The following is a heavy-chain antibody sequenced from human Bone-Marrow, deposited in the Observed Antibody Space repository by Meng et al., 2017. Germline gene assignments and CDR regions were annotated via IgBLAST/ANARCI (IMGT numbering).Heavy chain of an antibody. V-gene: IGHV4-34*01. CDR2: SNHSGST. D-gene: IGHD2-15*01. Sequence: QWHLKRWVQGRFKPSVTLSLTCGFYGGSFSGYYWSWIRQPPGKGLEWIGESNHSGSTNYNPSLKSRVTISVDTSKNQFSLKLSSVTAADTAVYYCARGRTPRYCSGGSCYSPSYYFDYWGQGTLVTVSS. CDR1: GGSFSGYY. J-gene: IGHJ4*02. CDR3: ARGRTPRYCSGGSCYSPSYYFDY.